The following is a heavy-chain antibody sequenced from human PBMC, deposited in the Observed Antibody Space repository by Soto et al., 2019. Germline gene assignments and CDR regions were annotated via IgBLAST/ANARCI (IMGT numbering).Heavy chain of an antibody. CDR1: GDSVRNQY. CDR2: IYRSGST. V-gene: IGHV4-4*09. CDR3: ARTLDYGHMDV. J-gene: IGHJ6*03. Sequence: QVQMQESGPGLVKPSETLSLTCTVSGDSVRNQYWSWIRRPPGGGLEWIGYIYRSGSTKYNPSLKSRLTISVDTSKNQFSLKLSSVTAADTAVYYCARTLDYGHMDVWGKGTTVTVSS. D-gene: IGHD3-16*01.